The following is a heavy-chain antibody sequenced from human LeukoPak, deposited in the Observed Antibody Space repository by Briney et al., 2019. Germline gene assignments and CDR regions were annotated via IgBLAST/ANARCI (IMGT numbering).Heavy chain of an antibody. V-gene: IGHV3-21*01. Sequence: GGSLRLSCAASGFTFSSYSMNWVRQAPGKGLEWVSSISTSSSYIYYADSVKGRFTISRDNAKNSLYLQMNSLRAEDTALYYCARDQEYSSSSWDWFDPWGQGTLVTVSS. CDR3: ARDQEYSSSSWDWFDP. D-gene: IGHD6-6*01. CDR2: ISTSSSYI. J-gene: IGHJ5*02. CDR1: GFTFSSYS.